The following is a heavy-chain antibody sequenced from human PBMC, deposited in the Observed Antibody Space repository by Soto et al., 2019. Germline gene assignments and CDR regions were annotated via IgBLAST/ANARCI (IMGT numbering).Heavy chain of an antibody. J-gene: IGHJ4*02. D-gene: IGHD3-16*01. CDR2: INHSGST. Sequence: PSETLSLTCAVYGGSFSGYYWSWIRQPPGKGLEWIGEINHSGSTNYNPSLKSRVTISVDTSKNQFSLKLSSVTAADTAVYYCARHDHGMELDYWGQGTLVTVSS. CDR1: GGSFSGYY. V-gene: IGHV4-34*01. CDR3: ARHDHGMELDY.